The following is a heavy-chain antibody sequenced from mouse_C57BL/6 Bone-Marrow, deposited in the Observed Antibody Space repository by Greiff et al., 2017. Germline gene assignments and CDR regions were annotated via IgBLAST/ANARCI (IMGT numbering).Heavy chain of an antibody. Sequence: DVHLVESGEGLVKPGGSLKLSCAASGFTFSSYAMSWVRQTPEKRLEWVAYISSGGDYIYYADTVKGRFTISRDNARNTLYLQMSSLKSEDTAMYYCTRVYYGSSYEGWFAYWGQGTLVTVSA. J-gene: IGHJ3*01. V-gene: IGHV5-9-1*02. CDR3: TRVYYGSSYEGWFAY. CDR2: ISSGGDYI. D-gene: IGHD1-1*01. CDR1: GFTFSSYA.